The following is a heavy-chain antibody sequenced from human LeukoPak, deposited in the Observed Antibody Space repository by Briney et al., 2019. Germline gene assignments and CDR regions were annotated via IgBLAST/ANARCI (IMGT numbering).Heavy chain of an antibody. Sequence: GRSLRLSCAASGFTFSSYGMHRVRQAPGKGLEWVAVISYDGSNKYYADSVKGRFTISRDNSKNTLYLQMNSLRAEDTAVYYCAKGALRYFDWLKCFVDYWGQGTLVTVSS. CDR3: AKGALRYFDWLKCFVDY. D-gene: IGHD3-9*01. CDR1: GFTFSSYG. V-gene: IGHV3-30*18. J-gene: IGHJ4*02. CDR2: ISYDGSNK.